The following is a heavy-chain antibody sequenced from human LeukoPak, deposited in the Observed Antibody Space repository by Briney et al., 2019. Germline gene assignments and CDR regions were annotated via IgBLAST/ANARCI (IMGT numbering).Heavy chain of an antibody. J-gene: IGHJ6*02. CDR3: ARGDTKYPGVGYYGMDV. V-gene: IGHV3-7*04. Sequence: GGSLRLSCAASGFTFSSYWMSWVRQAPGRGLEWVANIKQDGSEKYYVDSVKGRFTISRDNAKNSLYLQMNSLRAEDTAVYYCARGDTKYPGVGYYGMDVWGQGTTVTVSS. D-gene: IGHD2-2*01. CDR2: IKQDGSEK. CDR1: GFTFSSYW.